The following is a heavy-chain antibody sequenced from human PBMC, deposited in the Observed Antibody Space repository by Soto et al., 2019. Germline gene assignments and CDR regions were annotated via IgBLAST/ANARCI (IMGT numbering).Heavy chain of an antibody. J-gene: IGHJ4*02. Sequence: SETLSLTCTVSGGSISSYYWSWIRQPPGKGLEWIGYIYYSGSTNYNPSLKSRVTISVDTSKNQFSLKLGSVTAADTAVYYCARFPRGYSYGHFDYWGQGTLVTVSS. V-gene: IGHV4-59*01. CDR3: ARFPRGYSYGHFDY. CDR1: GGSISSYY. CDR2: IYYSGST. D-gene: IGHD5-18*01.